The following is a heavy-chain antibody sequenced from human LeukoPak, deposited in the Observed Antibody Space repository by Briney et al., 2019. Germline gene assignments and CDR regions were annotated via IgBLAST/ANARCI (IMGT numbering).Heavy chain of an antibody. CDR2: ISGSGGRA. V-gene: IGHV3-23*01. Sequence: GGSLRLSCAAYGFTFSSYAMSWVRQAPGKGLERVSAISGSGGRAYYADSVKGRFTISRDNSKNTLYLQMNSLRAEDTAVYYCAKGSGIAVAGIGGSYFDYWGQGTLVTVSS. CDR3: AKGSGIAVAGIGGSYFDY. D-gene: IGHD6-19*01. J-gene: IGHJ4*02. CDR1: GFTFSSYA.